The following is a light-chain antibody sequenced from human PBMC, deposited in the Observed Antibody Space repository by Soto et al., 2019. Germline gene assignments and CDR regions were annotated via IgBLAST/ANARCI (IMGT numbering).Light chain of an antibody. Sequence: VMTQSPATLSVSPGERATLSCWASETVATNLAWYQQKPGQAPRLLISGASTRAAGISDRFRGSGSGTEFTLTISSLRSEDFAVYYCLQYGNSPFTFGPGTKVDIK. J-gene: IGKJ3*01. CDR3: LQYGNSPFT. CDR2: GAS. CDR1: ETVATN. V-gene: IGKV3D-15*02.